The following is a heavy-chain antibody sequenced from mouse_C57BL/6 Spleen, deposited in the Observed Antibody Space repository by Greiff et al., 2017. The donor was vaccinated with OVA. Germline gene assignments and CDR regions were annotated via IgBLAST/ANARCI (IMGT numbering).Heavy chain of an antibody. J-gene: IGHJ2*01. CDR3: ARGYFDY. V-gene: IGHV5-17*01. Sequence: EVQGVESGGGLVKPGGSLKLSCAASGLTFSDYGMHWVRQAPENGLEWVAYISSGSSTLYYADPVKGRFTISRDNAKNTLFLQMTSLRSEDTAMYYCARGYFDYWGQGTTLTVSS. CDR2: ISSGSSTL. CDR1: GLTFSDYG.